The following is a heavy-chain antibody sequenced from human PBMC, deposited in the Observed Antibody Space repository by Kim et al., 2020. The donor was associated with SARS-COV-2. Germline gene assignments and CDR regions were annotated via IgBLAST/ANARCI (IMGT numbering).Heavy chain of an antibody. CDR2: IIPIFGTA. Sequence: SVKVSCKASGGTFSSYAISWVRQAPGQGLEWMGGIIPIFGTANYAPKFQGRVTITADESTSTAYMELSSLRSEDTAVYYCAREHTAMGQTHXXXWGQGTLXTXSS. J-gene: IGHJ4*02. V-gene: IGHV1-69*13. CDR3: AREHTAMGQTHXXX. D-gene: IGHD5-18*01. CDR1: GGTFSSYA.